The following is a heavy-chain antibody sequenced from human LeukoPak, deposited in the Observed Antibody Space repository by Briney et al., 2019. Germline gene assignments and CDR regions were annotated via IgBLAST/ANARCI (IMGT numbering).Heavy chain of an antibody. CDR2: ISYSGSTN. Sequence: SETLSLTCTISGGSISNYFWRWIRQPPGNGLEWIGHISYSGSTNNHNPSLKSRVTISVDTSKNQFSLKLSSVTAADTAVYYCARHTTSGWYQVVYWGQGTLVTVSS. D-gene: IGHD6-19*01. CDR3: ARHTTSGWYQVVY. J-gene: IGHJ4*02. V-gene: IGHV4-59*01. CDR1: GGSISNYF.